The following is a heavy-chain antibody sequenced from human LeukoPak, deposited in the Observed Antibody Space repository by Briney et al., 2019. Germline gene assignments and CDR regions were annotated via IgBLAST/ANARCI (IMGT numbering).Heavy chain of an antibody. CDR1: DGSISTSY. D-gene: IGHD1-26*01. CDR3: ARHIPYSGNYLFDY. CDR2: IYYSGST. V-gene: IGHV4-59*08. J-gene: IGHJ4*02. Sequence: SSETLSLTCTVSDGSISTSYWSWIRQPPGKGLGWIGYIYYSGSTNYNPSLKSRVTMSVDTSKNQFSLKLSSVTAADTAVYYCARHIPYSGNYLFDYWGQGTLVTVSS.